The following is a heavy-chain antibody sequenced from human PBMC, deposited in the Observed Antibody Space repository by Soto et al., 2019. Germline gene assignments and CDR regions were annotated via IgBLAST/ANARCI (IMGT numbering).Heavy chain of an antibody. D-gene: IGHD2-15*01. CDR1: GYTFTSYG. CDR2: ISAYNGNT. V-gene: IGHV1-18*01. J-gene: IGHJ6*02. Sequence: ASVKVSCKASGYTFTSYGISWVRQAPGRGLEWMGWISAYNGNTNYAQKLQGRVTMTTDTSTSTAYMELRSLRSDDTAVYYCARTSPDVVGHGMDVWGQGTTVTVSS. CDR3: ARTSPDVVGHGMDV.